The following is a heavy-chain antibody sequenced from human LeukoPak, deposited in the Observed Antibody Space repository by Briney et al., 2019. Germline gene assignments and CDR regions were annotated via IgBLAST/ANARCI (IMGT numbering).Heavy chain of an antibody. Sequence: GGSLRLSCAASGFTFSSYSMNWVRQAPGKGLEWVSSISSSSSYIYYADSVKGRFTISRDNAKSTLYLQMNSLRAEDTAVYYCARVRGGSGSSYPADAFDIWGQGTMVTVSS. D-gene: IGHD1-26*01. CDR1: GFTFSSYS. CDR2: ISSSSSYI. V-gene: IGHV3-21*01. J-gene: IGHJ3*02. CDR3: ARVRGGSGSSYPADAFDI.